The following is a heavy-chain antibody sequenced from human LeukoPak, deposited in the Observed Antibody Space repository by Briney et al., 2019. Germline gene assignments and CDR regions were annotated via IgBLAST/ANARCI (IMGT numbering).Heavy chain of an antibody. J-gene: IGHJ4*02. CDR1: GGSISSSNYY. V-gene: IGHV4-39*01. D-gene: IGHD3-3*01. CDR3: VRQVTSVKSDY. Sequence: AETLSLTCAVSGGSISSSNYYWGWIRQPPGKGLEWIVSIYYSGSTYYNPSLKSRVTISVDTSKSQFSLKLSSVTAEDTAVYYCVRQVTSVKSDYWGQGTLVTVSS. CDR2: IYYSGST.